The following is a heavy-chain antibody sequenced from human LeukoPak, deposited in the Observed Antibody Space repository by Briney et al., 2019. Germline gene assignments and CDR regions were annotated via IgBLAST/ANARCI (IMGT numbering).Heavy chain of an antibody. CDR2: ISHSGST. J-gene: IGHJ4*02. CDR1: GGSFSGYY. CDR3: ARAPSAARPTDY. Sequence: SETLSLTCAVYGGSFSGYYWSWIRQPPGKGLEWIGEISHSGSTNYNPSLKSRVTISVDTSKNQFSLKLSSVTAADTAVYYCARAPSAARPTDYWGQGTLVTVSS. D-gene: IGHD6-6*01. V-gene: IGHV4-34*01.